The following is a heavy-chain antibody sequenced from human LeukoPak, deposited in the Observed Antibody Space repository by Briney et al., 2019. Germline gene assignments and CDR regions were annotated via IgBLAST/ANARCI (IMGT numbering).Heavy chain of an antibody. D-gene: IGHD3-22*01. CDR1: GFTFSSYS. V-gene: IGHV3-21*01. CDR3: ARDRLYYYDSSGYYSYMDV. J-gene: IGHJ6*03. Sequence: MTGGSLRLSCAASGFTFSSYSMNWVRQAPGKGLEWVSSISSSSSYIYYADSVKGRFTISRDNAKNSLYLQMNSLRAEDTAVYYCARDRLYYYDSSGYYSYMDVWGKGTTVTVSS. CDR2: ISSSSSYI.